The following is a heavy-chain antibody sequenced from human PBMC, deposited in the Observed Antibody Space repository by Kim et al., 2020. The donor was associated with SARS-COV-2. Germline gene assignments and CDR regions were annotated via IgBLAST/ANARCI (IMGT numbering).Heavy chain of an antibody. Sequence: GGSLRLSCAASGFTFSSYGMHWVRQAPGKGLEWVAVIWYDGSNKYYADSVKGRFTISRDNSKNTLYLQMNSLRAEDTAVYYCASGSDFWSGTDFDYWGQGTLVTVSS. CDR1: GFTFSSYG. V-gene: IGHV3-33*01. CDR3: ASGSDFWSGTDFDY. CDR2: IWYDGSNK. J-gene: IGHJ4*02. D-gene: IGHD3-3*01.